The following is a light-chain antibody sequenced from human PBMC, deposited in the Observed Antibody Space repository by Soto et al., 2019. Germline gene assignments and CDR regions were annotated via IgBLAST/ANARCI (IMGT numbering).Light chain of an antibody. Sequence: AIRMTQSPSSFSASTGDRVTITCRSSQGISSYLAWYQQKPGKAPKLLIYAASTLQSGVPSRFSGSGSGTDFTLTISFLQSEDFATYYCQQYYSYTPTFGQGTKLEIK. CDR1: QGISSY. J-gene: IGKJ2*01. V-gene: IGKV1-8*01. CDR3: QQYYSYTPT. CDR2: AAS.